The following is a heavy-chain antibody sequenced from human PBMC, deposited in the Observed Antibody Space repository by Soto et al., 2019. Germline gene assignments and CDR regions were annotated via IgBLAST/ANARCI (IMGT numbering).Heavy chain of an antibody. J-gene: IGHJ5*02. CDR3: ASSRVMVAATPPNWFDP. CDR1: GFTFSSYA. D-gene: IGHD2-15*01. CDR2: ISGSGGST. Sequence: GGSLRLSCAASGFTFSSYAMSWVRQAPGKGLEWVSAISGSGGSTYYADSVKGRFTISRDNSKNTLYLQMNSLRAEDTAVYYCASSRVMVAATPPNWFDPWGQGTLVTVSS. V-gene: IGHV3-23*01.